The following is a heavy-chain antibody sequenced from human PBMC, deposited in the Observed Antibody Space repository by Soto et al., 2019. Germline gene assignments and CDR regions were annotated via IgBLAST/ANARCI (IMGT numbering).Heavy chain of an antibody. Sequence: ASVKVSCKASGYTFTSYYMHWVRQAPGQGLEWMGIINPSGGSTSYAQKFQGRVTMTRDTSTSTVYMELSSLRSEDTAVYYCARASLKGIAAAGPSDAFDIWGQGTMVTVSS. CDR3: ARASLKGIAAAGPSDAFDI. V-gene: IGHV1-46*01. CDR1: GYTFTSYY. J-gene: IGHJ3*02. CDR2: INPSGGST. D-gene: IGHD6-13*01.